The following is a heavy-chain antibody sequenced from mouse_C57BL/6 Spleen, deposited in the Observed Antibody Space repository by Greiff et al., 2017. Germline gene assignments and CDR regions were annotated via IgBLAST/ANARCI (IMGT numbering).Heavy chain of an antibody. CDR2: IYPRDGST. V-gene: IGHV1-85*01. Sequence: QVQLQQSGPELVKPGASVKLSCKASGYTFTSYDINWVKQRPGQGLEWIGWIYPRDGSTKYNEKLKGKATLTVATSSSTAYMELHSLTSEDSAVYFCARSGGSRDYAMDYWGQGTSVTVSS. CDR1: GYTFTSYD. D-gene: IGHD1-1*01. J-gene: IGHJ4*01. CDR3: ARSGGSRDYAMDY.